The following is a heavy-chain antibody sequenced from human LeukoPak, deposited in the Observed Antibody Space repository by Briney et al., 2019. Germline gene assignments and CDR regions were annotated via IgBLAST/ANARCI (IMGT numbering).Heavy chain of an antibody. CDR1: GYTFTSYD. D-gene: IGHD3-3*02. J-gene: IGHJ6*02. Sequence: RASVKVSCKASGYTFTSYDTNWVRQATGQGLEWMASINTNSGNTGYAQKFKGRVTMTRNTSISTAYMELSSLRSEDTAVYYCARGSGDRIFGVVSYGMDVWGQGTTVTVSS. CDR2: INTNSGNT. V-gene: IGHV1-8*01. CDR3: ARGSGDRIFGVVSYGMDV.